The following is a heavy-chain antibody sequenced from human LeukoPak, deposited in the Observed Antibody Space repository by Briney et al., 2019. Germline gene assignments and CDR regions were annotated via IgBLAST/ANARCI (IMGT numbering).Heavy chain of an antibody. J-gene: IGHJ6*03. Sequence: ASVKVSCKASGYTFTSYDINWVRQATGQGLEWMGWMNPNSGNTGYAQKFQGRVTITRNTSISTAYMELSNLRSEDTAVYYCARATGTAYYYYMDVWGKGTTVTVSS. V-gene: IGHV1-8*03. CDR1: GYTFTSYD. CDR2: MNPNSGNT. CDR3: ARATGTAYYYYMDV. D-gene: IGHD1-1*01.